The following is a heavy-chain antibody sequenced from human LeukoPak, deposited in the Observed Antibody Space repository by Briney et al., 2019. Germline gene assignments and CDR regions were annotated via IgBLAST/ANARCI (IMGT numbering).Heavy chain of an antibody. J-gene: IGHJ4*02. CDR1: GFTFDDYS. Sequence: GGSLRLSCAASGFTFDDYSMHWVRQPPGKERKWFSLITCDGGSTDYADSVKGRFTISRDNSKNSLYLQMNSLRPEDTALYYCAKDGRNYFDYWGQGTLVTVSS. CDR3: AKDGRNYFDY. D-gene: IGHD1-26*01. CDR2: ITCDGGST. V-gene: IGHV3-43D*04.